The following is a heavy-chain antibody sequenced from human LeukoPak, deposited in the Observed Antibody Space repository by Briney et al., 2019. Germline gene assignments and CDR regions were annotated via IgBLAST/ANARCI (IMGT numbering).Heavy chain of an antibody. CDR1: GGSFSGYY. CDR3: ARVGSRRRNYYYYYYMDV. J-gene: IGHJ6*03. Sequence: SETLSLTCAVYGGSFSGYYWSWIRQPPGKGLEWIGEINHSGSTNYNPSLKSRVTISVDTSKNQFSLKLSSVTAADTAVYYCARVGSRRRNYYYYYYMDVWGKGTTVTVSS. CDR2: INHSGST. V-gene: IGHV4-34*01. D-gene: IGHD2-2*01.